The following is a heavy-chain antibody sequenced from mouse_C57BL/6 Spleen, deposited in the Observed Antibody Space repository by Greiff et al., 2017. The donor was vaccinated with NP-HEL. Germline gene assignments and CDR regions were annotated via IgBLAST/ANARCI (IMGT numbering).Heavy chain of an antibody. CDR2: IYPGSGST. CDR3: AREGGLWAWFAY. Sequence: VKLQESGAELVKPGASVKMSCKASGYTFTSYWITWVKQRPGQGLEWIGDIYPGSGSTNYNEKFKSKATLTVDTSSSTAYMQLSSLTSEDSAVYYCAREGGLWAWFAYWGQGTLVTVSA. D-gene: IGHD6-5*01. CDR1: GYTFTSYW. J-gene: IGHJ3*01. V-gene: IGHV1-55*01.